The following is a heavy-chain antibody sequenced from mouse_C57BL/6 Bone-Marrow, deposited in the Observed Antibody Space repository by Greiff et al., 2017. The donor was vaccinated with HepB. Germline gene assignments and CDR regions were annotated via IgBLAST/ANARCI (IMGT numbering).Heavy chain of an antibody. CDR3: AREGPTIVTRRAMDY. V-gene: IGHV1-63*01. Sequence: QVHVKQSGAELVRPGSSVKLSCKASGYTFTNYWIGWAKQRPGHGLEWIGNIYPGGSYTNYNEKFKGKATLTADKSSSTAYMQISSLTSEDSAIYYCAREGPTIVTRRAMDYWGQGTSVTVSS. D-gene: IGHD2-5*01. CDR2: IYPGGSYT. J-gene: IGHJ4*01. CDR1: GYTFTNYW.